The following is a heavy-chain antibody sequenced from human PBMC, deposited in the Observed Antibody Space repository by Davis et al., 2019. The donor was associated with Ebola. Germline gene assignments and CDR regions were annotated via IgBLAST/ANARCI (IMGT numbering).Heavy chain of an antibody. CDR1: GFTINDYG. J-gene: IGHJ4*02. D-gene: IGHD3-3*01. V-gene: IGHV3-20*04. Sequence: PGGSLRLSCAASGFTINDYGMSWVRQVPGKGLEWVSGINYGGTARGYADSLKGRFSISRDNAKSSLYLQMNSLRAEDTAFYYCAKERSYDFWSGADFWGQGTLVTVSS. CDR2: INYGGTAR. CDR3: AKERSYDFWSGADF.